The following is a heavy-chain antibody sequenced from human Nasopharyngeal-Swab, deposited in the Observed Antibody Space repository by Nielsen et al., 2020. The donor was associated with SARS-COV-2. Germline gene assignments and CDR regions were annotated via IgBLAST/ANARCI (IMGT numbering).Heavy chain of an antibody. CDR1: GYTFTSYA. Sequence: ASVKVSCKASGYTFTSYAMNWVRQASGQGLEWMGWINTNTGNPTYAQGFTGRFVFSLDTSVSTAYLQISSLKAEDTAVYYCARDPRITIFGVVILTTGDAFDIWGQGTMVTVSS. D-gene: IGHD3-3*01. CDR3: ARDPRITIFGVVILTTGDAFDI. CDR2: INTNTGNP. J-gene: IGHJ3*02. V-gene: IGHV7-4-1*02.